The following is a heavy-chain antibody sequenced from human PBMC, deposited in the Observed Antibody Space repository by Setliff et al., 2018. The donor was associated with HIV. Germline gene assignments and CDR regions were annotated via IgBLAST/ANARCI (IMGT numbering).Heavy chain of an antibody. CDR2: ISGSGAST. V-gene: IGHV3-23*01. Sequence: HPGGSLRLSCVAAGFTFSSCAMSWVRQAPGKGLEWVLVISGSGASTYYADSVKGRFTISRDNSKNTLYLQMNSLRVEDTAVYYCAKGRYGGYDWGTLDIWGQGTMVTVSS. CDR1: GFTFSSCA. J-gene: IGHJ3*02. D-gene: IGHD5-12*01. CDR3: AKGRYGGYDWGTLDI.